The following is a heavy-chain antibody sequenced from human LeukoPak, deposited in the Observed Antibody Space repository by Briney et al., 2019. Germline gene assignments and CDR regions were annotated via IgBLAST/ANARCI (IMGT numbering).Heavy chain of an antibody. D-gene: IGHD4-17*01. CDR2: ISGSGGST. J-gene: IGHJ6*02. CDR3: AKGDGDYLYYYYYYGMDV. Sequence: GGSLRLSCAASGFTFSSYAMSWVRQAPGKGLEWVSAISGSGGSTYYADSVKGRFTISRGNSKNTLYLQMNSLRAEDTAVYYCAKGDGDYLYYYYYYGMDVWGQGTTVTVSS. V-gene: IGHV3-23*01. CDR1: GFTFSSYA.